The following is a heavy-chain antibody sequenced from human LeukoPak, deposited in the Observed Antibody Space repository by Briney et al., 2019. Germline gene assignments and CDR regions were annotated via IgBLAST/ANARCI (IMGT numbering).Heavy chain of an antibody. J-gene: IGHJ6*02. CDR2: ISGSGDSA. Sequence: PGGSLRLSCAASGFTFSSYAMTWVRQAPGKGLEWVSAISGSGDSAYYADSVKGRFTISRDNSKNTLYLQMDGLGAENTAVYYCAEFSGSYYYYYAMDVWGQGTTVTVSS. CDR3: AEFSGSYYYYYAMDV. CDR1: GFTFSSYA. V-gene: IGHV3-23*01. D-gene: IGHD1-26*01.